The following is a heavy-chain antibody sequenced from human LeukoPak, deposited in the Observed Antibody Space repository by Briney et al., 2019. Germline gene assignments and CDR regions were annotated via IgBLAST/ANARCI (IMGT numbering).Heavy chain of an antibody. CDR2: ISGSGIST. CDR3: AKDRAPAAGEDYFDY. J-gene: IGHJ4*02. CDR1: GFTFSSYA. Sequence: GGSLRLSCAASGFTFSSYAMNWVRQAPGKGLEWVSHISGSGISTYFADSVKGRSTISRDNSKNTPYLQMNNLRAEDTAIYYCAKDRAPAAGEDYFDYWGQGTLVTVSS. D-gene: IGHD6-13*01. V-gene: IGHV3-23*01.